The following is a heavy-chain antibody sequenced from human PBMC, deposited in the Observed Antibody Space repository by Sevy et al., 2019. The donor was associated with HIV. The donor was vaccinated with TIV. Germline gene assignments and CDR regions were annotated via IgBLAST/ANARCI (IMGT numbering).Heavy chain of an antibody. J-gene: IGHJ4*02. V-gene: IGHV3-30*09. D-gene: IGHD2-21*02. CDR2: ISYDGSKK. CDR3: ARVGVSYCTDDCYHRFDY. Sequence: GGSLRLSCAASGFTFSSYALLWVRQAPGKGLEWVSLISYDGSKKYYSDSVKGRFAISRDESKTTLFLQMNSLRCEDTAIYYCARVGVSYCTDDCYHRFDYWGRGTLVTVSS. CDR1: GFTFSSYA.